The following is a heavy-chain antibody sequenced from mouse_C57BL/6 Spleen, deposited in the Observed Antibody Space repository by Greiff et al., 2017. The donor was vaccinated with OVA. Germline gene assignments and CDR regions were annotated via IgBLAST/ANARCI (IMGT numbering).Heavy chain of an antibody. Sequence: VQLQESGAELVRPGASVTLSCKASGYTFTDYEMHWVKQTPVHGLEWIGAIDPETGGTAYNQKFKGKAILTADKSSSTAYMELLSLTSEDSAVYYCTRFSYGNTHPYYAMDYWGQGTSVTVSS. J-gene: IGHJ4*01. V-gene: IGHV1-15*01. CDR2: IDPETGGT. D-gene: IGHD2-1*01. CDR3: TRFSYGNTHPYYAMDY. CDR1: GYTFTDYE.